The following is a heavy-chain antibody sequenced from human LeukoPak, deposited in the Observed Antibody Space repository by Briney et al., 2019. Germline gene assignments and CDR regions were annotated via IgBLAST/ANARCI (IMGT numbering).Heavy chain of an antibody. CDR1: GGSINNYY. D-gene: IGHD3-22*01. Sequence: PSETLSLTCTVSGGSINNYYWSWVRQTPGKGLECIGYIYYTGSTNYNPSLKSRITMSVDTSTNQFSLKLSSVTAADTAVYYCARLSSGSNPTFDYWGQGTLVTVSS. V-gene: IGHV4-59*08. CDR2: IYYTGST. J-gene: IGHJ4*02. CDR3: ARLSSGSNPTFDY.